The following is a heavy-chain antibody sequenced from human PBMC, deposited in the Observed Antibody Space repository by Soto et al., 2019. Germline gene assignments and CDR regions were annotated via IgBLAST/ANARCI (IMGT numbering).Heavy chain of an antibody. Sequence: EVQLVESGGGLVQPGGSLKLSCAASGFTFSGSDIHWVRQASGKGLEWLGRMGSKASSYATADAALVKGSFTISRDDSTNTADLQMHSLKTEDTVVYYCAGDQEGTGVDWGQGALVTVSS. CDR2: MGSKASSYAT. V-gene: IGHV3-73*01. J-gene: IGHJ4*02. D-gene: IGHD3-10*01. CDR3: AGDQEGTGVD. CDR1: GFTFSGSD.